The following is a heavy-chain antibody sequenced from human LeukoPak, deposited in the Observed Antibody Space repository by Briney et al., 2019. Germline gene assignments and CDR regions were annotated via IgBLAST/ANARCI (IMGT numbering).Heavy chain of an antibody. Sequence: GGTLRLSCAASGFTFSNYGMNWVRQAPGKGLEWVSYISGSGGTTYYADSVKGRFTISRDNSKNTLYLQMNSLRAEDTAVYYCAKPFYDSSGSYYFDYWGQGTLVTVSS. CDR3: AKPFYDSSGSYYFDY. CDR2: ISGSGGTT. J-gene: IGHJ4*02. D-gene: IGHD3-22*01. CDR1: GFTFSNYG. V-gene: IGHV3-23*01.